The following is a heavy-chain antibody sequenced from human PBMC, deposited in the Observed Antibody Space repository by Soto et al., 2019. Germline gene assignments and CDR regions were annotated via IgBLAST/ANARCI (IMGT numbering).Heavy chain of an antibody. CDR3: ARERTKGTKFDL. V-gene: IGHV4-31*03. CDR2: IYYSGST. D-gene: IGHD2-8*01. J-gene: IGHJ2*01. CDR1: GGSISSGGYY. Sequence: QVQLQESGPGLVKPSQTLSLTCTVSGGSISSGGYYWSWIRQHPGKGMEWIGYIYYSGSTYSNPSLTSRVTISVDTSKNQFSLKLSSVTAADTAVYYCARERTKGTKFDLWGRGTLVTVSS.